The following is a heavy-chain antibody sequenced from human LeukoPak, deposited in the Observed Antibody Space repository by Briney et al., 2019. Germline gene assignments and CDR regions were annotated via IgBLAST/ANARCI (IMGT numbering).Heavy chain of an antibody. CDR2: IYYSGST. CDR1: GGSISSGDYY. D-gene: IGHD3-10*01. Sequence: SETLSLTCTVSGGSISSGDYYWSWIRQPPGKGLEWIGYIYYSGSTYYNPSLKSRGTVSLDTSKNQFSLRLSSVTVADTAVYYCARAIASSGSRLFDYWGQGTLVTVSS. CDR3: ARAIASSGSRLFDY. J-gene: IGHJ4*02. V-gene: IGHV4-30-4*01.